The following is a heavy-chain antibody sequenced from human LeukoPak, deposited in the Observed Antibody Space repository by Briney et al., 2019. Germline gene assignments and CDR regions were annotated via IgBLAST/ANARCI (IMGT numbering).Heavy chain of an antibody. CDR1: GYSSTNYG. Sequence: GASVKVSCKASGYSSTNYGISWVRQAPGQGLEWMGWIHIYRGNTNYAQKFQGRVTMTTDTSTSTVYMEVRGLRSDDTAMYYCARNGRVRRVVKDLFEYWGQGTLVAVSS. D-gene: IGHD3-10*01. CDR3: ARNGRVRRVVKDLFEY. CDR2: IHIYRGNT. V-gene: IGHV1-18*01. J-gene: IGHJ4*02.